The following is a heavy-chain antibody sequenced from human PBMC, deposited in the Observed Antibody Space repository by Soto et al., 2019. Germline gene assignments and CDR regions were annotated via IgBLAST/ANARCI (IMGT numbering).Heavy chain of an antibody. D-gene: IGHD3-3*01. J-gene: IGHJ6*02. V-gene: IGHV3-33*01. CDR1: GFTFSSYG. CDR2: IWYDGSNK. Sequence: PGGSLRLSCAASGFTFSSYGMHWVRQAPGKGLEWVAVIWYDGSNKYYADSVKGRFTISRDNSKNTLYLQMNSLRAEDTAVYYCARGFGVVTGYYYYGMDVWGQGTTVTVYS. CDR3: ARGFGVVTGYYYYGMDV.